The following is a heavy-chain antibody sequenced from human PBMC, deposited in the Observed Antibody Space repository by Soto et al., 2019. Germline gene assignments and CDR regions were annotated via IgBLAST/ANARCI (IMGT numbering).Heavy chain of an antibody. V-gene: IGHV3-30*18. Sequence: SLRLSCAASGFTFSSYGMHWVRQPPGKGLEWVALISYDGSNKYYADSVKGRFTISRDNSKNTLSLQVSSLRPEDAAVYYCAKDRDSSGWFSGYYYGVDVWGQGTKVTVYS. CDR2: ISYDGSNK. CDR1: GFTFSSYG. D-gene: IGHD6-19*01. J-gene: IGHJ6*02. CDR3: AKDRDSSGWFSGYYYGVDV.